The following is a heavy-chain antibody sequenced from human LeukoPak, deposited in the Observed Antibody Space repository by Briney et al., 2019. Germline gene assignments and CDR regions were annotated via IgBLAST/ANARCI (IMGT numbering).Heavy chain of an antibody. V-gene: IGHV4-59*01. Sequence: PSETLSLTCTVSGGSISSYYWSWIRQPPGKGLEWIGYIYYSGSTNYNPSLKSRVTISVDTSKNQFSLKLSSVTAADTAVYYCAREEVCGPDAFDIWGQGTMVTVSS. J-gene: IGHJ3*02. CDR1: GGSISSYY. CDR2: IYYSGST. D-gene: IGHD2-21*01. CDR3: AREEVCGPDAFDI.